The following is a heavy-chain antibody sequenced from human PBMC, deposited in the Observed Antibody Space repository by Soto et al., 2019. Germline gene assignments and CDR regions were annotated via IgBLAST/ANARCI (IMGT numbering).Heavy chain of an antibody. J-gene: IGHJ4*02. CDR3: AKDRPITMVRGVIIYFDY. Sequence: EGSLRLSCAASGFTFSSYAMSWVRQAPGKGLEWVSAISGSGGSTYYADSVKGRFTISRDNSKNTLYLQMNSLRAEDTAVYYCAKDRPITMVRGVIIYFDYWGQGTLVTVSS. CDR1: GFTFSSYA. D-gene: IGHD3-10*01. V-gene: IGHV3-23*01. CDR2: ISGSGGST.